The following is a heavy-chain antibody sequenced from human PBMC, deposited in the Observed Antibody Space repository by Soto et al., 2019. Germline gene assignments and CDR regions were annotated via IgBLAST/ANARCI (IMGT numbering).Heavy chain of an antibody. V-gene: IGHV4-59*01. CDR1: GGSISSYY. D-gene: IGHD3-22*01. Sequence: QVQLQESGPGLVKPSETLSLTCTVSGGSISSYYWSWIRQPPGKGLEWIGYIYYSGSTNYNPSLKSRVTISVDTSKNQFSLKLSSVTAADTAVYYCARCEDDSSGYYLDYWGQGTLVTVSS. CDR2: IYYSGST. J-gene: IGHJ4*02. CDR3: ARCEDDSSGYYLDY.